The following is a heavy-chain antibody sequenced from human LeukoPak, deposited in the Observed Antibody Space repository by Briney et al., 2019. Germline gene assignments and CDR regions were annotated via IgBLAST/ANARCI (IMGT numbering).Heavy chain of an antibody. D-gene: IGHD6-19*01. CDR3: ARRAVAPYGMDV. CDR1: GYTFTGYY. J-gene: IGHJ6*02. Sequence: ASVKVSCKASGYTFTGYYMHWVRQAPGQGLEWMGWINPNSGGTNYAQKFQGRVIMTRDTSISTAYMELSRLRSDDTAVYYCARRAVAPYGMDVWGQGTTVTVSS. CDR2: INPNSGGT. V-gene: IGHV1-2*02.